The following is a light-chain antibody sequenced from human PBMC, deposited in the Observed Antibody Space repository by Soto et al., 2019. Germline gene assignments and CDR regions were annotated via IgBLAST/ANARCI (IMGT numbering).Light chain of an antibody. J-gene: IGKJ5*01. Sequence: ETVLTQSPGTLSLSPGERATLSCRASQSVRNNYLAWYQQKPGQAPRLLISGASSRAAGIPDRFSGSGSGTDFTLIISSLEPEDFAVYYCQQYGSSITFGQGTRLEIK. CDR3: QQYGSSIT. CDR1: QSVRNNY. CDR2: GAS. V-gene: IGKV3-20*01.